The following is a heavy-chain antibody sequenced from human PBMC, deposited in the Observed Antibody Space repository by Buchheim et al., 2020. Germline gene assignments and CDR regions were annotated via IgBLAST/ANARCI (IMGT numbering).Heavy chain of an antibody. CDR2: INHSGST. V-gene: IGHV4-34*01. CDR3: ARGTWGWLQLRDGVYYFDY. Sequence: QVQLQQWGAGLLKPSETLSLTCAVYGGSFSGYYWSWIRQPPGKGLEWIGEINHSGSTNYNPSLKSRVTISVDTSKNQLSLKLSSVTAADTAVYYCARGTWGWLQLRDGVYYFDYWGQGTL. CDR1: GGSFSGYY. J-gene: IGHJ4*02. D-gene: IGHD5-24*01.